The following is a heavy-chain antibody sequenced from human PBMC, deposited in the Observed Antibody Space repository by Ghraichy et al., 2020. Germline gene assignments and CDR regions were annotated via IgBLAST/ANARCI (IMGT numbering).Heavy chain of an antibody. D-gene: IGHD3-10*01. CDR2: IIPILGIA. Sequence: SLKVSCKASGGTFSSYAISWVRQAPGQGLEWMGRIIPILGIANYAQKFQGRVTITADKSTSTAYMELSSLRSEDTAVYYCARAYWFGELLSSGMDVWGQGTTVTVSS. J-gene: IGHJ6*02. CDR3: ARAYWFGELLSSGMDV. CDR1: GGTFSSYA. V-gene: IGHV1-69*04.